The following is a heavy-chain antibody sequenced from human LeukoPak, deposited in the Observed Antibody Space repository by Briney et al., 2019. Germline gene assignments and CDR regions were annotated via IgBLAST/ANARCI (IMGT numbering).Heavy chain of an antibody. CDR3: ARRGSIAARSYYYYYMDV. J-gene: IGHJ6*03. CDR1: GVSINGHY. D-gene: IGHD6-6*01. V-gene: IGHV4-4*09. Sequence: SETLSLTCTVSGVSINGHYWSWIRQPPGTGLEWIGDIYTSVSSNYNPSLKSRVTISLDTSKNQFSLKLSSVTAADTAVYYCARRGSIAARSYYYYYMDVWGKGTTVTVSS. CDR2: IYTSVSS.